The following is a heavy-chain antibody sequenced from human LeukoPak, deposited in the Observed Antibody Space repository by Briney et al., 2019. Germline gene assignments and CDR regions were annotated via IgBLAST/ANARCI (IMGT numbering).Heavy chain of an antibody. D-gene: IGHD4-17*01. CDR2: ISGSGGST. CDR1: GFTFSSYA. Sequence: GGSLRLSCAASGFTFSSYAMSWVRQAPEKGLEWVSAISGSGGSTYYADSVKGRFTISRDNSKNTLYLQMNSLGAEDTAVYYCAKGDDYGDYYALDYWGQGTLVTVSS. V-gene: IGHV3-23*01. CDR3: AKGDDYGDYYALDY. J-gene: IGHJ4*02.